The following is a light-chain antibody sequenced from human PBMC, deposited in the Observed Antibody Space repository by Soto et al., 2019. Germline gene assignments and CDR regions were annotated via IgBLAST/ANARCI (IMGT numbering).Light chain of an antibody. V-gene: IGLV1-40*01. CDR3: KSYDSSLSGSV. J-gene: IGLJ2*01. Sequence: QSVLTQPPSVSGAPGQRVTISCTGSSSNIGAGYDVHWYQQLPGTAPKLLIYGNSNRPSGVPDRFSGSKSGTSAALAITGLQAEDEADDYCKSYDSSLSGSVFGGGTQLPVL. CDR2: GNS. CDR1: SSNIGAGYD.